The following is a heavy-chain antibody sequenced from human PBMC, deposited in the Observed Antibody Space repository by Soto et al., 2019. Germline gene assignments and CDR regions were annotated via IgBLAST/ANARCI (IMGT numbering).Heavy chain of an antibody. CDR3: ARGGGVGVAGSAAFDM. J-gene: IGHJ3*02. V-gene: IGHV1-2*02. Sequence: QLHLVQSGAVVKKPGASVTVSCSASGYPVTAYYMHWVRQATGRGLEWLGGINPATGAAKYTQTFQGRVTMTRDTSTSTGFMALSGLTAEDAAVFYCARGGGVGVAGSAAFDMWGQGTLVTVSS. CDR1: GYPVTAYY. D-gene: IGHD3-3*01. CDR2: INPATGAA.